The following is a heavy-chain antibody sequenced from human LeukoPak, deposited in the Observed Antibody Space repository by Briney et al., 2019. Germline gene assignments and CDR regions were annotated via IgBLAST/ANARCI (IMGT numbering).Heavy chain of an antibody. Sequence: GGSLRLSCTASVFTFSDYYMSWIRQSPGKGLEWVSYISNSGDTMYYADSVKGRFNISRDNAKNSLYLQMNSLRAEDTAVYYCARAPRLSDYWGQGTLVTVSS. CDR2: ISNSGDTM. V-gene: IGHV3-11*01. CDR1: VFTFSDYY. CDR3: ARAPRLSDY. D-gene: IGHD6-25*01. J-gene: IGHJ4*02.